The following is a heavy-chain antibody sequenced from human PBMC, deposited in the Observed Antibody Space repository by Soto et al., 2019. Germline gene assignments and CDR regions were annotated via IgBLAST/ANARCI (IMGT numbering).Heavy chain of an antibody. D-gene: IGHD1-26*01. V-gene: IGHV1-18*01. Sequence: ASVKVSCKASGYTFTSYGISWVRQAPGQGLEWMGWISAYNGNTNYVQKLQGRVTMTTDTSTSTAYMELRNLRSDDTAVYYCAREGSGSYSGWFDPWGQGTLVTVSS. CDR1: GYTFTSYG. J-gene: IGHJ5*02. CDR2: ISAYNGNT. CDR3: AREGSGSYSGWFDP.